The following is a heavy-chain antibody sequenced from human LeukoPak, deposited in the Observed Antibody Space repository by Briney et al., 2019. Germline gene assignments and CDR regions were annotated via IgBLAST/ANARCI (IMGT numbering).Heavy chain of an antibody. CDR1: GFTFSSYT. J-gene: IGHJ4*02. Sequence: GGSLRLSCAASGFTFSSYTMNWVRQAPGKGLEWVSYITSTSSTIYYADSVKGRFTISRDNAKNSLYLQMNSLRAEDTAVYYCARDRGISGLDFWGQGTLVTVSS. D-gene: IGHD3-3*02. CDR2: ITSTSSTI. V-gene: IGHV3-48*04. CDR3: ARDRGISGLDF.